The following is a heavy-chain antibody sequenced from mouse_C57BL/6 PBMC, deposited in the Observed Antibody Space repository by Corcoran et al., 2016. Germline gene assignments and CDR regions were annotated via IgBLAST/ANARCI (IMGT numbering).Heavy chain of an antibody. CDR2: INTYSGVP. Sequence: QIQLVQSGPELKKPGETVKISCKASGYTFTTYGMSWVKQAPGKGLKWMGWINTYSGVPTYADDFKRRFAFSLETSASTAYLQINNLKNEDTATYFCARYYYCDPGWFAYWGQGTLVTVS. D-gene: IGHD2-13*01. V-gene: IGHV9-3*01. CDR3: ARYYYCDPGWFAY. J-gene: IGHJ3*01. CDR1: GYTFTTYG.